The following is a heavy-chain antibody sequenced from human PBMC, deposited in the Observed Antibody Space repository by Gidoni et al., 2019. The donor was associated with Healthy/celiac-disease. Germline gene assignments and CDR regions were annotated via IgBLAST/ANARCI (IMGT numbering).Heavy chain of an antibody. CDR3: ARARLRFRSAFDI. J-gene: IGHJ3*02. CDR2: INHSGST. Sequence: QVQLQQWGAGLLKPSETLSLTCAVYGGSFSGYYWSWIRQPPGKGLEWIGEINHSGSTNYNPSLKSRVTISVDTSKNQFSLKLSSVTAADTAVYYCARARLRFRSAFDIWGQGTMVTVSS. V-gene: IGHV4-34*01. CDR1: GGSFSGYY. D-gene: IGHD3-3*01.